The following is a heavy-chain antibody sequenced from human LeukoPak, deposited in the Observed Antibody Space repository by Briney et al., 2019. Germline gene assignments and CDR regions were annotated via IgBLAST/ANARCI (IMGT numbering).Heavy chain of an antibody. Sequence: GGSLRLSCAASGFTFSSYGMHWVRQAPGKGLEWVVVIWYDGSNKYYADSVKGRSTISRDNSKNTLYLQMNSLRAEDTAVYYCARDRYSSGWYYFDYWGQGTLVTVSS. V-gene: IGHV3-30*19. D-gene: IGHD6-19*01. CDR1: GFTFSSYG. J-gene: IGHJ4*02. CDR2: IWYDGSNK. CDR3: ARDRYSSGWYYFDY.